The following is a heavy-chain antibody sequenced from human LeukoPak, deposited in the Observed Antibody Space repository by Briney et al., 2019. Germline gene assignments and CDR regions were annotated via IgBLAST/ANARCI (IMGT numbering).Heavy chain of an antibody. V-gene: IGHV4-4*07. Sequence: SETLSLTCTVSGGSISSYYWSWIRQPAGKGLEWIGRIYSTGSTNYNPSLKSRVTMSVDTSKNQFSLRLRSVTAAAGTAGFDLWGQGALVTVSS. CDR1: GGSISSYY. J-gene: IGHJ4*02. D-gene: IGHD6-13*01. CDR2: IYSTGST. CDR3: L.